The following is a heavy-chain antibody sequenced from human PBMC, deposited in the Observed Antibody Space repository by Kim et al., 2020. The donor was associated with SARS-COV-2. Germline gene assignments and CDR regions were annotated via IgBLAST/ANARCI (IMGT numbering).Heavy chain of an antibody. D-gene: IGHD3-3*01. V-gene: IGHV4-39*01. CDR1: GGSISSSRYY. J-gene: IGHJ4*01. CDR3: AGLDCGFWNGDCFYY. CDR2: LSYSGGT. Sequence: SETLSLTCAVSGGSISSSRYYWGWIRQPNGQELEWLGHLSYSGGTIYYLYLQGSVSIYVAKYRNQLSLTLASVTAAAAAVCYCAGLDCGFWNGDCFYYWG.